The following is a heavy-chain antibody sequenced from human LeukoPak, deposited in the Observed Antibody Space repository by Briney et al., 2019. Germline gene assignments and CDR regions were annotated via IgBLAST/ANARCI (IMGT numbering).Heavy chain of an antibody. V-gene: IGHV4-34*01. D-gene: IGHD1-1*01. Sequence: PSGTLSLTCAVSGGSFSGYYWRWIRQPPGKGLEWMGEINHSGSTNYNPYLRSRVTISINTSKNPFSLKLSYVTAADTAVYYCARWHDLRIRPIGPLAEGEYYWGQGAMVS. CDR3: ARWHDLRIRPIGPLAEGEYY. J-gene: IGHJ4*02. CDR2: INHSGST. CDR1: GGSFSGYY.